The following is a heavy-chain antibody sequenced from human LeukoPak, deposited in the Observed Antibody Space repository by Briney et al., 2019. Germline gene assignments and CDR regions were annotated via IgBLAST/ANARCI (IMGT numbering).Heavy chain of an antibody. CDR1: GFTFSNSG. CDR2: IGTVGDT. Sequence: PGGSLRLSCAASGFTFSNSGMHWVRQAAGKGLEWVSAIGTVGDTYYPGSVKGRFAISRENAKNSLYLQMNSLRAGDTAVYYCAREMGDKYSSSWALDLWGRGTLVTVSS. J-gene: IGHJ2*01. D-gene: IGHD6-13*01. V-gene: IGHV3-13*01. CDR3: AREMGDKYSSSWALDL.